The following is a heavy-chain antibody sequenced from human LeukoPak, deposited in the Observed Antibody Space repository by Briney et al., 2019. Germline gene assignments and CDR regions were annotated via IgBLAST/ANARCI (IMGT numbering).Heavy chain of an antibody. CDR1: GGSFSGYY. J-gene: IGHJ4*02. CDR2: INHSGST. CDR3: ARGPSYDFWSGYYTGIGY. V-gene: IGHV4-34*01. D-gene: IGHD3-3*01. Sequence: SETLSLTCAVYGGSFSGYYWSWIRQPPGKGLEWIGEINHSGSTNYNPPLKSRVTISVDTSKNQFSLKLSSVTAADTAVYYCARGPSYDFWSGYYTGIGYWGQGTLVTVSS.